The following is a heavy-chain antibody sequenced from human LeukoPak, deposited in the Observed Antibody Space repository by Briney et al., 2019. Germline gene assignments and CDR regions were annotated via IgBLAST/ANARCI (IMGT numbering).Heavy chain of an antibody. V-gene: IGHV5-51*01. D-gene: IGHD2-2*02. CDR3: ARRRVVPAAIGGMDYYYYMDV. CDR2: IYPGDSDT. CDR1: GYSFTSYW. Sequence: GESLKISCKGSGYSFTSYWIGWVRQMPGKGLEWMGIIYPGDSDTRYSPSFQGQVTISADKSISTAYLQWSSLKASDTAMYYCARRRVVPAAIGGMDYYYYMDVWGKGTTVTVSS. J-gene: IGHJ6*03.